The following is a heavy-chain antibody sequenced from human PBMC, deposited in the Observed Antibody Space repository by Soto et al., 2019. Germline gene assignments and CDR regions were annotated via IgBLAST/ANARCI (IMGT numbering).Heavy chain of an antibody. Sequence: SETLYLTCSVSGGSVRSGNHFWNWIRQPPGRGLEWLGYMYYTGVTNYNPSLKSRVSMSVDTSKNQFSLKLTSLTAADTAVYYCARGGEPLGYYGLDVWGQGTTVTVSS. CDR3: ARGGEPLGYYGLDV. CDR2: MYYTGVT. CDR1: GGSVRSGNHF. D-gene: IGHD3-10*01. J-gene: IGHJ6*02. V-gene: IGHV4-61*01.